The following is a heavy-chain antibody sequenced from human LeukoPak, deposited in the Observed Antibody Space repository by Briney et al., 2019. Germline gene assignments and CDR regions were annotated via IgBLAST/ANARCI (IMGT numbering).Heavy chain of an antibody. J-gene: IGHJ4*02. Sequence: SETLSLTCTVSGGSISSYYWSWIRQPAGKGLEWIGRIYTSGSTNYNPSLKSRVTMSVDTSKNQYSLKLSSVTAADTAVYYCASGGYDILTGYPYIFDYWGQGTLVTVSS. CDR3: ASGGYDILTGYPYIFDY. D-gene: IGHD3-9*01. CDR2: IYTSGST. V-gene: IGHV4-4*07. CDR1: GGSISSYY.